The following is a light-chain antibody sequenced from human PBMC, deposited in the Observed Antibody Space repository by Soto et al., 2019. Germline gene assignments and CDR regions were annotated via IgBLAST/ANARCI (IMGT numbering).Light chain of an antibody. J-gene: IGLJ3*02. CDR2: ANT. CDR3: QSYDRSLSGSWV. Sequence: QSVLTQPPSVSGAPGQGVTISCTGSSSNLGAGYDVHWYQQLPGTAPKLLIHANTNRPSGVPDRFSGSKSGASASLAITGLQAEDEADYYCQSYDRSLSGSWVFGGGTKLTVL. CDR1: SSNLGAGYD. V-gene: IGLV1-40*01.